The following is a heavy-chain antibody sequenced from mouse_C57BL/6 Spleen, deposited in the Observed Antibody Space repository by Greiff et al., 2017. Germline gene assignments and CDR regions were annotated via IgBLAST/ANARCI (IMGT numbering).Heavy chain of an antibody. D-gene: IGHD2-12*01. CDR1: GYTFTSYW. J-gene: IGHJ4*01. CDR3: ARGAYDGGAMDY. V-gene: IGHV1-52*01. Sequence: QVQLQQPGAELVRPGSSVKLSCKASGYTFTSYWMHWVKQRPIQGLEWIGNIDPSDSETHYNQKFKDKATLTVDKSSSTAYMQLSSLTSEDSAVYYCARGAYDGGAMDYWGQGTSVTVSS. CDR2: IDPSDSET.